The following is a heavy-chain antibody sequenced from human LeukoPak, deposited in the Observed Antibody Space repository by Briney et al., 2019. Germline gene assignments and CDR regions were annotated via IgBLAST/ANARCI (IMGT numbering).Heavy chain of an antibody. Sequence: ASVKVSCKASGYTFTSYGISWVRQAPGQGLEWMGWISAYNGNTNYAQKLQGRVTMTTDTSTSTAYMELRSLRSDDTAVYYCARRALSYYDSSGCGTWGQGTLVTVSS. CDR3: ARRALSYYDSSGCGT. V-gene: IGHV1-18*01. J-gene: IGHJ5*02. CDR2: ISAYNGNT. CDR1: GYTFTSYG. D-gene: IGHD3-22*01.